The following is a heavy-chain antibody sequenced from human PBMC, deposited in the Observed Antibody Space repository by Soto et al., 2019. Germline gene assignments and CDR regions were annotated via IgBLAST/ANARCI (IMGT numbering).Heavy chain of an antibody. V-gene: IGHV2-70*01. Sequence: SGPTLVNPTQTLTLTCTFSGFSLSTSGMCVSWIRQPPGKALEWLALIDWDDDKYYSTSLKTRLTISKDTSKNQVVLTMTNMDPVDTATYYCARIRMIMFGGVIVDYYYYGMDVWGQGTTVTVSS. CDR1: GFSLSTSGMC. D-gene: IGHD3-16*02. CDR2: IDWDDDK. CDR3: ARIRMIMFGGVIVDYYYYGMDV. J-gene: IGHJ6*02.